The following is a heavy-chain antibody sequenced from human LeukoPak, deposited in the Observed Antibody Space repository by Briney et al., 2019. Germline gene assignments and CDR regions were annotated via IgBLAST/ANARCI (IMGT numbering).Heavy chain of an antibody. D-gene: IGHD3-3*01. J-gene: IGHJ6*03. CDR2: IHYSGNT. V-gene: IGHV4-39*01. CDR3: ARSCYDFYDYYSYMGV. Sequence: PSETLSLTCTVSGASISTNNYWGWIRQPPGMGLDWIGAIHYSGNTYYNPSLRSRLTISIDTSKNQFSLRLSSVTAADTAVYYCARSCYDFYDYYSYMGVWGKGTTVTVSS. CDR1: GASISTNNY.